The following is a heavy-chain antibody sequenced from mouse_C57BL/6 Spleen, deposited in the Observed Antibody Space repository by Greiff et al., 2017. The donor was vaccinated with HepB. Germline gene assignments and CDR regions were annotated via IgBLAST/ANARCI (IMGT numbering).Heavy chain of an antibody. D-gene: IGHD1-1*01. CDR1: GFTFSSYA. Sequence: DVQLVESGGGLVKPGGSLKLSCAASGFTFSSYAMSWVRQTPEKRLEWVATISDGGSYTYYPDNVKGRFTISRDNAKNNLYLQMSHLKSEDTAMYYCAREGGITTVVATNYFDYWGQGTTLTVSS. J-gene: IGHJ2*01. CDR3: AREGGITTVVATNYFDY. CDR2: ISDGGSYT. V-gene: IGHV5-4*01.